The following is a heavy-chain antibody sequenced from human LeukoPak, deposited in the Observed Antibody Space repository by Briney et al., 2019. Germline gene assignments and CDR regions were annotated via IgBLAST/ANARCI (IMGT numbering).Heavy chain of an antibody. V-gene: IGHV4-4*07. Sequence: SETLSLTCTVSGGSISSYYWSWIRQPAGKGLEWIGRIYTSGSTTYNPSLKSRVTMSVDTSKNQFSLKLSSVTAADTAVYYCAIAGDSSGYEYYFDYWGQGTLVTVSS. CDR3: AIAGDSSGYEYYFDY. CDR2: IYTSGST. CDR1: GGSISSYY. D-gene: IGHD3-22*01. J-gene: IGHJ4*02.